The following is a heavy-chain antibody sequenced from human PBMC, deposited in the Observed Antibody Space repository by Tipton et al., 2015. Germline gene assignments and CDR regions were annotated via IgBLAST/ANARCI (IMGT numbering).Heavy chain of an antibody. V-gene: IGHV4-59*08. CDR3: ARSRYTVTPDS. CDR2: IYYSGTS. D-gene: IGHD4-17*01. J-gene: IGHJ4*02. Sequence: LSCTVSDGSISAYYWSWIRQPPGKGLEWIGFIYYSGTSIYSPSLEGRVTMSVDTSKNQISLTVTSVTAADTAVYYCARSRYTVTPDSWGQGTLVTVSS. CDR1: DGSISAYY.